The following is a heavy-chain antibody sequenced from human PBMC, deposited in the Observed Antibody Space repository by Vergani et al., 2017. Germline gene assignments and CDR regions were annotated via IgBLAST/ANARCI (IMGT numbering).Heavy chain of an antibody. J-gene: IGHJ6*02. CDR1: GFTFSSYG. V-gene: IGHV3-30*02. D-gene: IGHD6-19*01. CDR3: AKDLGGSCWYFSVHYYYGMDV. CDR2: IRYDGSNK. Sequence: QVQLVESGGGVVQPGGSPRLSCAASGFTFSSYGMHWVRQAPGKGLEWVAFIRYDGSNKYYADSVKGRFTISRDNSKNTLYLQMNSLRAEDTAVYYCAKDLGGSCWYFSVHYYYGMDVWGQGTTVTVSS.